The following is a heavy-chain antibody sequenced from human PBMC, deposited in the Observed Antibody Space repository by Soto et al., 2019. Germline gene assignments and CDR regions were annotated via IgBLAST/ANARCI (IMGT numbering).Heavy chain of an antibody. D-gene: IGHD3-3*01. CDR3: ARNLIGYYDFWSGYGSFDP. CDR1: GYTFTSYC. CDR2: ISAYNGNT. Sequence: DSVKVDFKASGYTFTSYCMSGARQAPGQGLEWMGWISAYNGNTNYAQKLQGRVTMTTDTSTSTAYMELRSLRSDDTAVYYCARNLIGYYDFWSGYGSFDPWGQGTLVTVSS. V-gene: IGHV1-18*04. J-gene: IGHJ5*02.